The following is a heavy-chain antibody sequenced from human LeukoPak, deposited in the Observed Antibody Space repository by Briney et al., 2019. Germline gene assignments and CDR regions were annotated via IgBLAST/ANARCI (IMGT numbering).Heavy chain of an antibody. CDR2: IRYDGSNK. V-gene: IGHV3-30*02. CDR3: AAKGNGYTGIYVFAH. Sequence: GGSLRLSCAASGFTFSSYGMHWVRQAPGKGLEWVAFIRYDGSNKYYADSVKGRFTISRDNSKNTLYLQMNSLRAEDTAVYYCAAKGNGYTGIYVFAHWGQGTLVTVSS. D-gene: IGHD1-26*01. CDR1: GFTFSSYG. J-gene: IGHJ4*02.